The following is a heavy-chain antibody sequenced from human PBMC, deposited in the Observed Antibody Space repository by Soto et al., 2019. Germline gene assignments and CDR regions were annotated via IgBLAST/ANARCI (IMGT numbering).Heavy chain of an antibody. J-gene: IGHJ4*02. D-gene: IGHD3-10*01. CDR1: GFSLSTSGVG. CDR2: IYWDDGK. V-gene: IGHV2-5*02. CDR3: AHRKAAPGRFDY. Sequence: QITLKESGPTLVKPTQTLTLTCTFSGFSLSTSGVGVGWIRQPPGTALEWLALIYWDDGKRYSPPLKSRLTTTKDTSKNQLFLTMTTMDPVDTATYYFAHRKAAPGRFDYWGQGTLVTVSS.